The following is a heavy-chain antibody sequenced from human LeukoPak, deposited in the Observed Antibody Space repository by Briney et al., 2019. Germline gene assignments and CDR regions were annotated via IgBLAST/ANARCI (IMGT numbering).Heavy chain of an antibody. CDR2: ISYDGSNK. V-gene: IGHV3-30*18. CDR1: GFTFSSYG. D-gene: IGHD6-13*01. J-gene: IGHJ6*03. Sequence: GGSLRLSCAASGFTFSSYGMHWVRQAPGKGLEWVAVISYDGSNKYYADSVKGRFTISRDNSKNTLYLQMNSLRAEDTAVYYCAKSAEQLVLYYYYYMDVWGKGTRVTVSS. CDR3: AKSAEQLVLYYYYYMDV.